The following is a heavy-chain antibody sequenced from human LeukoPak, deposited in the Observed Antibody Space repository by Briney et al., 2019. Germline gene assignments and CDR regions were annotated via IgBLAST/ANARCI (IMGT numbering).Heavy chain of an antibody. CDR3: ASGVAPVTQYYFDY. J-gene: IGHJ4*02. Sequence: GGSLRLSCAASGFTVSSNYMSWVRQAPGKGLEWVSIIYSGGSTYYADSVKGRFTISRDNSKNTLYLQMNSLRAEDTAVYYCASGVAPVTQYYFDYWGQGTLVTVSS. CDR1: GFTVSSNY. V-gene: IGHV3-53*01. D-gene: IGHD4-17*01. CDR2: IYSGGST.